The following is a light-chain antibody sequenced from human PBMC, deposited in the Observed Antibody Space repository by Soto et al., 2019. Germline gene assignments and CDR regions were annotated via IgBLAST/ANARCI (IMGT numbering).Light chain of an antibody. CDR3: QSYDSSLRVV. CDR1: SSNIGAGYD. V-gene: IGLV1-40*01. CDR2: GNS. J-gene: IGLJ2*01. Sequence: VLTQPPSVSGAPGQRVTISCTGSSSNIGAGYDVHWYQQLPGTAPKLLIYGNSNRPSGVPDRFSGSKSGTSASLAITGLQAEDEADYYCQSYDSSLRVVFGGGTKLTVL.